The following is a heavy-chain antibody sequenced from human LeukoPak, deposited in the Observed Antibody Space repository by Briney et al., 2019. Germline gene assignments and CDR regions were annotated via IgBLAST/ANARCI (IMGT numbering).Heavy chain of an antibody. Sequence: GGSLRLSCAASGFTLSSHWMHWGRQAPGKGLVWVSRINTDGSYTGYADSVKGRFTISRDNAKNTVYLQMNRLTAEDTAVYYCAMATIAARTIDDWGQGTLVTVSS. CDR1: GFTLSSHW. V-gene: IGHV3-74*01. J-gene: IGHJ4*02. CDR2: INTDGSYT. CDR3: AMATIAARTIDD. D-gene: IGHD5-24*01.